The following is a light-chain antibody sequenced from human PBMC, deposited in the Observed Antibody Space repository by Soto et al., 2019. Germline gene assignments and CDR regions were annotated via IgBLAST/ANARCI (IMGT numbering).Light chain of an antibody. CDR1: SVDVGGYNY. CDR3: TSYTIKTTYV. Sequence: QLVLTQPASVSGSLGQSITISCTGTSVDVGGYNYVSWYQHHPGKAPRLLIFEVSNRPSGVSNRFSGSKSGNTASLTISGLQAEDEADYYCTSYTIKTTYVFGTGTKLTVL. CDR2: EVS. J-gene: IGLJ1*01. V-gene: IGLV2-14*01.